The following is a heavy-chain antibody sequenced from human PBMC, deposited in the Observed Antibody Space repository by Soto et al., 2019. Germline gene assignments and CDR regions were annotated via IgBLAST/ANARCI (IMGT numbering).Heavy chain of an antibody. D-gene: IGHD3-10*01. CDR1: GGSFSGYY. J-gene: IGHJ4*02. Sequence: SETLSLTCAVYGGSFSGYYWSWIRQPPGKGLEWIGEINHSGSTNYNPSLKSRVTISVDTSKNQFSLKLSSVTAADTAVYCCARAVAGYYGSGSYLGHWGQGTLVTVSS. V-gene: IGHV4-34*01. CDR2: INHSGST. CDR3: ARAVAGYYGSGSYLGH.